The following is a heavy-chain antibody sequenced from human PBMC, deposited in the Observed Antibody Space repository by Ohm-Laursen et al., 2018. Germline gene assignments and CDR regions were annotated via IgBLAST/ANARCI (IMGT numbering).Heavy chain of an antibody. J-gene: IGHJ4*02. CDR3: ARDQDSSRWYKTPEY. CDR2: IWYDGSNK. CDR1: GFTFSSYG. D-gene: IGHD6-13*01. V-gene: IGHV3-33*01. Sequence: SLRLSCAASGFTFSSYGMHWVRQAPGKGLEWVAAIWYDGSNKYYADSVKGRFTISRDNSKNTLYLQMSSLRAEDTAVYYCARDQDSSRWYKTPEYWVQGTLVTVS.